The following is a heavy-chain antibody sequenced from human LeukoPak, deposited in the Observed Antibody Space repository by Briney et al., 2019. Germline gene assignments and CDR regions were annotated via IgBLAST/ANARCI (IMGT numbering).Heavy chain of an antibody. CDR3: ARDRSYYDSGVYYSFDY. D-gene: IGHD3-22*01. Sequence: GASVKVSCKASGGTFSGYVISWVRQAPGQGLEWMGGIIPIFGTANYAQKFQGRVTITTDESTSTAYMELSSLRSEDTAVYYCARDRSYYDSGVYYSFDYWGQGTLVTVSS. CDR2: IIPIFGTA. J-gene: IGHJ4*02. CDR1: GGTFSGYV. V-gene: IGHV1-69*05.